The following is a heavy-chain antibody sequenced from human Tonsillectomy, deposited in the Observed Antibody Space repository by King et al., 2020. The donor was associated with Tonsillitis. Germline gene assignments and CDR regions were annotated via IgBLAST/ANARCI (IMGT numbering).Heavy chain of an antibody. Sequence: VQLVESGGGLVKPGGSLRLSCAASGFTFSSYSMNWVRQAPGKGLEWVSSIRSSSTYIYTADSVKGRFTISRGNAKNSLYLQMNSLRAEDTAVYYCARELPIDYWGQGTLVTVSS. CDR2: IRSSSTYI. D-gene: IGHD1-26*01. CDR1: GFTFSSYS. CDR3: ARELPIDY. J-gene: IGHJ4*02. V-gene: IGHV3-21*01.